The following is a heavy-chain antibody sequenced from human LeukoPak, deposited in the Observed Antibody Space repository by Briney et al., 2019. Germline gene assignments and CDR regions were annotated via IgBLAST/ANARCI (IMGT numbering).Heavy chain of an antibody. Sequence: PGGSLRLSCEVSGFTFDSESMNWVRQAPGKGLEWVSYISRSGTVIFYADSVGGRFTVSRDNAKKSLYLQLNSLRVEDTAIYYCVSSGHGGEWFFATWGQGTPVTVSS. J-gene: IGHJ4*02. CDR2: ISRSGTVI. D-gene: IGHD3-3*01. CDR3: VSSGHGGEWFFAT. CDR1: GFTFDSES. V-gene: IGHV3-48*01.